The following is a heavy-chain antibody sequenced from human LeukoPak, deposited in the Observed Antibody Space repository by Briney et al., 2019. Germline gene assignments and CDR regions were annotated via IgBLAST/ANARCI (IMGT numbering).Heavy chain of an antibody. D-gene: IGHD5-18*01. CDR1: GFTFSSYA. CDR2: ISGSGGST. J-gene: IGHJ6*03. Sequence: GGSLRLSCAASGFTFSSYAMSWVRQAPGKGLEWVSAISGSGGSTYYADSVKGRFTISRDNSKNTLYLQMNSLRAEDTAVYYCAKGPGYSYDYYYYYMDVWGKGTTVTVSS. CDR3: AKGPGYSYDYYYYYMDV. V-gene: IGHV3-23*01.